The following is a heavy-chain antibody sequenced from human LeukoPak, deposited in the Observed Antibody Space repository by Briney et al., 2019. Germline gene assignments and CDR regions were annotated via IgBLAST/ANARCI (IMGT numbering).Heavy chain of an antibody. D-gene: IGHD2/OR15-2a*01. CDR2: IYYSGST. CDR3: ARHRQYSPLV. V-gene: IGHV4-39*01. Sequence: SETLSLTCTVSGGSISSSSYFWGWIRQPPGKGLERIGSIYYSGSTYYNPSLKSRVTLSVDTSKNQFSLKLSSVTAADTAVYYCARHRQYSPLVWGQGTLVTVSS. J-gene: IGHJ4*02. CDR1: GGSISSSSYF.